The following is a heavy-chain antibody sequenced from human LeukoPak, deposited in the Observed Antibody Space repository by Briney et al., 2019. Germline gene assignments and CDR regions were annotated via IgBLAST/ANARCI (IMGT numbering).Heavy chain of an antibody. J-gene: IGHJ3*02. CDR1: GYTLTELS. CDR2: FDPEDGET. V-gene: IGHV1-24*01. CDR3: AATLAVAGAFDI. D-gene: IGHD6-19*01. Sequence: ASVKVSCKVSGYTLTELSMHWVRQAPGKGLEWMGGFDPEDGETIYAQKFQGRVTMTEDTSTDTAYMELSSLRSEDTAVYYRAATLAVAGAFDIWGQGTMVTVSS.